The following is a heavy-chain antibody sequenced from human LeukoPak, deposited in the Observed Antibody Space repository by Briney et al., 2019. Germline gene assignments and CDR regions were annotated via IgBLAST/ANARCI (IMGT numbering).Heavy chain of an antibody. Sequence: GGSLRLSCAASGSTFSSYAMSWVRQAPGKGLEWVSGISGSGVYTYYADSVKGRFTISRDNSKNTLYLVMNSLRVDDTAVYYCAKAVNLATISVDIWGQGTMVTVSS. CDR2: ISGSGVYT. D-gene: IGHD5-24*01. V-gene: IGHV3-23*01. CDR1: GSTFSSYA. J-gene: IGHJ3*02. CDR3: AKAVNLATISVDI.